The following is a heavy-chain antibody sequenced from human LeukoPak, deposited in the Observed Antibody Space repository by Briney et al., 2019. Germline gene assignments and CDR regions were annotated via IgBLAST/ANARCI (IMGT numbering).Heavy chain of an antibody. Sequence: SETLSLTCTVSGGSISSYYWTWMRQAPGKGLEWIGYIYHSGSSTYYNPSLNSRLSISVDTSKNQFSLKLSSVTAADTAVYYCARPQLGRITMVRGRGPWFDPWGQGTLVTVSS. J-gene: IGHJ5*02. CDR3: ARPQLGRITMVRGRGPWFDP. CDR1: GGSISSYY. V-gene: IGHV4-59*12. CDR2: IYHSGSST. D-gene: IGHD3-10*01.